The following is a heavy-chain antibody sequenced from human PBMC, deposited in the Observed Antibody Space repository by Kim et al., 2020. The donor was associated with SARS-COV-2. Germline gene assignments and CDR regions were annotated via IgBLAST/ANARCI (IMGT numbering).Heavy chain of an antibody. CDR2: ISYDGSNK. CDR1: GFTFSSYA. J-gene: IGHJ4*01. CDR3: ASGNYYGSGSYPDYFDY. Sequence: GGSLRLSCVASGFTFSSYAMHWVRQAPGKGLEWVAVISYDGSNKYYADSVKGRFTISRDNSKNTLYLQMNSLRAEDTAVYYCASGNYYGSGSYPDYFDY. V-gene: IGHV3-30*04. D-gene: IGHD3-10*01.